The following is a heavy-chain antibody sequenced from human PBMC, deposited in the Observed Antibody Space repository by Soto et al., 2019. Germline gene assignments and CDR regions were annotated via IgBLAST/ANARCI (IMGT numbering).Heavy chain of an antibody. J-gene: IGHJ6*03. CDR3: AKQAPSGSYYYYYYYMDV. CDR1: GFTFSSYV. CDR2: ISGSGGST. Sequence: GGSLRLSCAASGFTFSSYVMSWVRQAPGKGLEWVSAISGSGGSTYYADSVKGRFTISRDNSKNTLYLQMNSLRAEDTAVYYCAKQAPSGSYYYYYYYMDVWGKGTTVTVSS. D-gene: IGHD1-26*01. V-gene: IGHV3-23*01.